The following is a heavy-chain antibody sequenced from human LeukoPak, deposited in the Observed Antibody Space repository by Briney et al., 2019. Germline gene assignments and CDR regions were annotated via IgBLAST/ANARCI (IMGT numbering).Heavy chain of an antibody. J-gene: IGHJ4*02. D-gene: IGHD4-17*01. Sequence: GGSLRLSCAASGFTFSSYEMNWFRQAPGKGLEWVSYISSSGSTIYYADSVKGRFTISRDNAKNSLYLQMNSLRAEDTAVYHCASFYGDFDYWGQGTLVTVSS. CDR3: ASFYGDFDY. CDR1: GFTFSSYE. CDR2: ISSSGSTI. V-gene: IGHV3-48*03.